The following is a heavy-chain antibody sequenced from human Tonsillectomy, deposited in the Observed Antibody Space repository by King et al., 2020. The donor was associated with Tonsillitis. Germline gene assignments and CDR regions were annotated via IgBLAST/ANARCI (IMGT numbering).Heavy chain of an antibody. J-gene: IGHJ2*01. CDR3: AKDRYFGEYFDL. CDR2: ISGSGGST. CDR1: GFTFSSYA. V-gene: IGHV3-23*04. D-gene: IGHD3-16*01. Sequence: VQLVESGGGLVQPGGSLRLSCAASGFTFSSYAMSWVRQSPGKGLEWVSSISGSGGSTYYADSVKGRFTISRDNSKNTLYLQMNSLRAEDTAVYYCAKDRYFGEYFDLWGRGTLVTVSS.